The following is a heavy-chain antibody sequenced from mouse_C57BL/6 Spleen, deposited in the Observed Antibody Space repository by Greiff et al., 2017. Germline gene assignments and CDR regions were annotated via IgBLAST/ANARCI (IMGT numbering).Heavy chain of an antibody. Sequence: QVHVKQSGAELMKPGASVKLSCKATGYTFTGYWIEWVKQRPIQGLEWIGNIDPSDSETHYNQKFKDKATLTVDKSSSTAYMQLSSLTSEDSAVYYCARKEVGLDYWGQGTTLTVSS. D-gene: IGHD2-14*01. J-gene: IGHJ2*01. V-gene: IGHV1-52*01. CDR3: ARKEVGLDY. CDR2: IDPSDSET. CDR1: GYTFTGYW.